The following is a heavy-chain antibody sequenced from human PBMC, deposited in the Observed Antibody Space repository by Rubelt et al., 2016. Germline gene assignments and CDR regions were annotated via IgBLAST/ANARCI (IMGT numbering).Heavy chain of an antibody. CDR2: ISAYNGNT. D-gene: IGHD6-13*01. Sequence: QVQLVQSGAEVKKPGASVKVSCKASGYTFTSYGISWVRQAPGQGLEWMGWISAYNGNTNYAQKLQGSDTMTTDTSTSTAYMELRSLRSDDTAVYYCARVISGVEYSSSWHFDYWGQGTLVTVSS. CDR1: GYTFTSYG. V-gene: IGHV1-18*01. CDR3: ARVISGVEYSSSWHFDY. J-gene: IGHJ4*02.